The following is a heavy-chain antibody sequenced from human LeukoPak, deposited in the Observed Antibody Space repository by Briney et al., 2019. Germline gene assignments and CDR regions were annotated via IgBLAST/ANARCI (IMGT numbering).Heavy chain of an antibody. CDR3: ARLCYSSGWYSSNYYYYMDV. J-gene: IGHJ6*03. CDR2: INHSGST. D-gene: IGHD6-19*01. Sequence: SETLSLTCAVYGGSFSGYYWSWIRQPPGKGLEWIGEINHSGSTNYNPSLKSRVTISVDTSKNQFSLKLSSVTAADTAVYYCARLCYSSGWYSSNYYYYMDVWGKGTTATISS. V-gene: IGHV4-34*01. CDR1: GGSFSGYY.